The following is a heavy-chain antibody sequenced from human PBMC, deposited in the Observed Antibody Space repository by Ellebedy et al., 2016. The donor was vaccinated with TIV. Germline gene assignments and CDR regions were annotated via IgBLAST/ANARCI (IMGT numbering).Heavy chain of an antibody. CDR1: GFTFSSYG. D-gene: IGHD3-10*01. V-gene: IGHV3-30*03. Sequence: GESLKISXAASGFTFSSYGMHWVRQAPGKGLEWVAVISYDGSNKYYADSVKGRFTISRDNAKNSLYLQMNSLRAEDTAVYYCARVLGWFGDEYYFDYWGQGTLVTVSS. CDR3: ARVLGWFGDEYYFDY. CDR2: ISYDGSNK. J-gene: IGHJ4*02.